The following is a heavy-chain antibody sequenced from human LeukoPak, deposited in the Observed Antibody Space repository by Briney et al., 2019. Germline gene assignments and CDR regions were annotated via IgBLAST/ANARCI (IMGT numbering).Heavy chain of an antibody. V-gene: IGHV1-69*01. CDR2: IIPICGTA. CDR1: GGTFSSYA. Sequence: SVKVSFKASGGTFSSYAISWLRQAPGQGLEWMGGIIPICGTANYAQKFQGRVTITADESTSTAYMKLSSLRSEDTAVYYCARSVYCSSTSCPSPLGIWGQGTMVTVSS. CDR3: ARSVYCSSTSCPSPLGI. J-gene: IGHJ3*02. D-gene: IGHD2-2*01.